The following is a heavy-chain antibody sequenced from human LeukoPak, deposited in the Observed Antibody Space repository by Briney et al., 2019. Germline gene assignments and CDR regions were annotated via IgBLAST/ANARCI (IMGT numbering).Heavy chain of an antibody. J-gene: IGHJ4*02. CDR2: TYYRSKWYN. D-gene: IGHD1-14*01. CDR3: ARDSPESYFDS. V-gene: IGHV6-1*01. Sequence: SQTLSLTCAISGDSVSSNSASWTWLRQSPSRGLEWLGRTYYRSKWYNDYAVSVKSRITINPDTSKNQFSLQLNSVTPEDTAVYYCARDSPESYFDSWGQGALVTVSS. CDR1: GDSVSSNSAS.